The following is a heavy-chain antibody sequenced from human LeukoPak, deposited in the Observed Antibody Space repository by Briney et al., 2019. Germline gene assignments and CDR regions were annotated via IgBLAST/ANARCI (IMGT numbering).Heavy chain of an antibody. CDR2: TSHDEKTK. Sequence: PGGSLRLSCAASGFSFSTYGMHWVRQAPGKGLEWLAVTSHDEKTKFYADSIKGRFTISRDNSKNTLYLQMNGLRTEDTAVYYCAKDPTMVRGVFDYWGQGALVTVSS. CDR1: GFSFSTYG. D-gene: IGHD3-10*01. CDR3: AKDPTMVRGVFDY. J-gene: IGHJ4*02. V-gene: IGHV3-30*18.